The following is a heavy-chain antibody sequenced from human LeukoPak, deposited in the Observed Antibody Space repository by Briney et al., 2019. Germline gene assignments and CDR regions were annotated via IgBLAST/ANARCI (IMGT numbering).Heavy chain of an antibody. Sequence: GGSLGLSCAASGFTFSSYSMNWVRQAPGKGLEWVSSISSSSSYIYYADSVKGRFTISRDNAKNSLYLQMNSLRAEDTAVYYCAREFVVVPALEYYYYYGMDVWGQGTTVTVSS. CDR3: AREFVVVPALEYYYYYGMDV. CDR2: ISSSSSYI. CDR1: GFTFSSYS. V-gene: IGHV3-21*01. D-gene: IGHD2-2*01. J-gene: IGHJ6*02.